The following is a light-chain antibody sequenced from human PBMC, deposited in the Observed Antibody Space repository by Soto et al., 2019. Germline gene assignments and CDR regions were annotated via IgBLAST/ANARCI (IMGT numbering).Light chain of an antibody. CDR2: GAS. CDR3: QQYSSSPSIT. Sequence: VLPHSPGSLSLSPGARATLSCRASQSVSSGYFAWYQQKPGQAPRLLIYGASTRATGIPDRFSGSGSGTDFTLTISRREPEDFAVYYCQQYSSSPSITFGQGTRLEIK. CDR1: QSVSSGY. V-gene: IGKV3-20*01. J-gene: IGKJ5*01.